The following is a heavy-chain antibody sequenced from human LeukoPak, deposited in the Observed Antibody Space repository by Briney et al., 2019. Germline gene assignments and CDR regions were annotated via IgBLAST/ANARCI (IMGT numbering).Heavy chain of an antibody. CDR2: ISYDGSNK. CDR1: GFTFSSYG. V-gene: IGHV3-30*18. D-gene: IGHD3-10*01. J-gene: IGHJ4*02. CDR3: AKAYRGTMVRGVIIESDFDY. Sequence: GRSLRPACAASGFTFSSYGMHWVRQAPGKGLEWVAVISYDGSNKYYADSVKGRFTISRDNSKNTLYLQMNSLRAEDTAVYYCAKAYRGTMVRGVIIESDFDYWGQGTLVTVSS.